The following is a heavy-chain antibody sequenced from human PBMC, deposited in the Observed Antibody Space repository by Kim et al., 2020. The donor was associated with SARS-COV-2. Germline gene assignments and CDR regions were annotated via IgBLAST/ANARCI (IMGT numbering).Heavy chain of an antibody. CDR2: IYYSGST. Sequence: SETLSLTCTVSGGSISTYYWSWIRQPPGKGLEWIGYIYYSGSTNYNPSLKSRVTISVDTSKNQFSLKLSSVTAADTAVYYCARRSAAAGFFDNWGQGILVTVSS. D-gene: IGHD6-13*01. J-gene: IGHJ4*02. CDR3: ARRSAAAGFFDN. CDR1: GGSISTYY. V-gene: IGHV4-59*08.